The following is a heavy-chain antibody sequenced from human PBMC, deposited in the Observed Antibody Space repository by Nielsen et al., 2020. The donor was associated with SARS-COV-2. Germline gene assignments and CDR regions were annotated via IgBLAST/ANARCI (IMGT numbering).Heavy chain of an antibody. D-gene: IGHD6-19*01. CDR2: INHSGST. V-gene: IGHV4-34*01. CDR1: GGSFSGYY. CDR3: ARLAGSGWSHNAFDY. J-gene: IGHJ4*02. Sequence: SETLSLTCAVYGGSFSGYYWSWIRQPPGKGLEWIGEINHSGSTNYNPSLKSRVTISVDTSKNQFSLKLSSVTAADTAVYYCARLAGSGWSHNAFDYWGQGTLVTVSS.